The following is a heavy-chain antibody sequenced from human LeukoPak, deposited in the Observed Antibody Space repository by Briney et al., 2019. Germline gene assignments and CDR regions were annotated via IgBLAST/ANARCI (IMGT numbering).Heavy chain of an antibody. Sequence: SETLSLTCTVSGGSISIYYWSWIRQPPGKGLEWIGYIYYSGSTNYNPSLKSRVTISVDTSKNQFSLKLSSVTAADTAVYYCARGGYYDYVWGSYRPGYFDYWGQGILVTVSS. CDR1: GGSISIYY. V-gene: IGHV4-59*01. CDR3: ARGGYYDYVWGSYRPGYFDY. CDR2: IYYSGST. D-gene: IGHD3-16*02. J-gene: IGHJ4*02.